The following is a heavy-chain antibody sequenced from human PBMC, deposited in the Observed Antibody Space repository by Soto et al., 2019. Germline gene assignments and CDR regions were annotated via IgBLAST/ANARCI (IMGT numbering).Heavy chain of an antibody. D-gene: IGHD2-2*01. CDR3: ARSVVVPAAPFDY. V-gene: IGHV1-69*06. CDR1: GGTFSSYA. Sequence: SVKVSCKASGGTFSSYAISWVRQAPGQGLEWMGGIIPIFCTANYAQKFQGRVTITADKSTSTAYMELSSLRSEDTAVYYCARSVVVPAAPFDYWGQGTLVTVSS. J-gene: IGHJ4*02. CDR2: IIPIFCTA.